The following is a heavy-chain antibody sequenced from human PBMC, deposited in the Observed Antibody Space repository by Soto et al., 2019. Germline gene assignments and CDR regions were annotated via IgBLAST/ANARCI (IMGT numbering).Heavy chain of an antibody. Sequence: EVQLLESGGGLVQPGGSLRLSCAASGFTFSSYDMSWVRQAPGKGLEWVSAISGSGGSTYYADSVKGRFTISRDNSKNTLYLQMNSLRAEDTAVYYCAKDRHWGKGLDYWGQGTLVTVSS. CDR1: GFTFSSYD. D-gene: IGHD3-16*01. CDR2: ISGSGGST. CDR3: AKDRHWGKGLDY. V-gene: IGHV3-23*01. J-gene: IGHJ4*02.